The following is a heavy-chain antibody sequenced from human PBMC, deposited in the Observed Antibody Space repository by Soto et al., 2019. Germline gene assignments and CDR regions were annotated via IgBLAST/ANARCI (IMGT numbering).Heavy chain of an antibody. Sequence: LGESLKISCEGSGYNSPYLWITWVRQMPGKGLEWMGTIDPSDSYTDYSPSFQGHVSLSADKSSSTAYLQWSSLKASDTAMYYCACHLTLGERLSAVDYRGQGTPGTVSS. CDR2: IDPSDSYT. J-gene: IGHJ4*02. CDR3: ACHLTLGERLSAVDY. D-gene: IGHD1-1*01. V-gene: IGHV5-10-1*01. CDR1: GYNSPYLW.